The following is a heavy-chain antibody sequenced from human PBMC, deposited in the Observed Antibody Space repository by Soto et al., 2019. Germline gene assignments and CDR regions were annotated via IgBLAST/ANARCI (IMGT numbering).Heavy chain of an antibody. J-gene: IGHJ6*02. V-gene: IGHV3-15*07. CDR1: GFTFSNAW. CDR2: IKSKTDGGTT. CDR3: TTGREITKKEKRLQSGPYGMDV. Sequence: GGSLRLSCAASGFTFSNAWMNWVRQAPGKGLEWVGRIKSKTDGGTTDYAAPVKGRFTISRDDSKNTLYLQMNSLKTEDTAVYYCTTGREITKKEKRLQSGPYGMDVWGQGTTVTVSS. D-gene: IGHD4-4*01.